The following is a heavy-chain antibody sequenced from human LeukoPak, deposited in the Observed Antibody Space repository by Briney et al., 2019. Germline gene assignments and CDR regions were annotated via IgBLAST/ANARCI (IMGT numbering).Heavy chain of an antibody. V-gene: IGHV3-33*08. D-gene: IGHD6-6*01. J-gene: IGHJ4*02. CDR3: ARDRSSSSSYLDY. CDR1: GFTFSSYG. CDR2: IWYDGSNK. Sequence: GGSLRLSCAASGFTFSSYGMHWVRQAPGKGLEWVAVIWYDGSNKYYADSVKGRFTISRDNSKNTLYLQMNSLRAEDTAVYYCARDRSSSSSYLDYWGQGTLVTVSS.